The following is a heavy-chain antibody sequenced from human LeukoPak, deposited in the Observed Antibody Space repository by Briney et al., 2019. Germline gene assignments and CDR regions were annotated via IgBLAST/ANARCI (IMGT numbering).Heavy chain of an antibody. CDR2: MYHSGST. CDR3: ASLKILSGSAAFDY. Sequence: PSETLSLTCAVSGVPISSSNWWTWVRQPPGKGLEWIGEMYHSGSTNYNPSLKSRVTISVDKSKNQFSLKVNSVTAADTAVYYCASLKILSGSAAFDYWGQGTLVTVSS. J-gene: IGHJ4*02. D-gene: IGHD3-3*01. V-gene: IGHV4-4*02. CDR1: GVPISSSNW.